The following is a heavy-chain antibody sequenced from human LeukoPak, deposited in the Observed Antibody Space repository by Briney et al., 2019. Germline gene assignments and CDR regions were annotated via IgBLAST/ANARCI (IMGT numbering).Heavy chain of an antibody. J-gene: IGHJ1*01. D-gene: IGHD5-24*01. CDR1: GFIFSNAW. CDR2: IKSKTDGGTT. Sequence: GGSLRLSCAASGFIFSNAWMNWVRQAPGKGLEWVGHIKSKTDGGTTDYAAPVKGRFTISRDDSKNTLYLQMNSLKTEDTAVYYCIRYGYNLAEYYQHWGQGTLVTVSS. V-gene: IGHV3-15*07. CDR3: IRYGYNLAEYYQH.